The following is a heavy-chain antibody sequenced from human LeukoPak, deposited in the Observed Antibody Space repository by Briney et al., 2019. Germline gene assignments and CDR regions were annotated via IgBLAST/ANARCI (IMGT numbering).Heavy chain of an antibody. V-gene: IGHV7-4-1*02. CDR3: ARELTNYDSSGYPSY. Sequence: GASVKVSCKASGYTFTSHAMNWVRQAPGQGLEWMGWINTNTGNPTYAQGFTGRFVFSLDTSVSTAYLQISSLKAEDTAVYYCARELTNYDSSGYPSYWGQGTLVTVSS. D-gene: IGHD3-22*01. CDR2: INTNTGNP. CDR1: GYTFTSHA. J-gene: IGHJ4*02.